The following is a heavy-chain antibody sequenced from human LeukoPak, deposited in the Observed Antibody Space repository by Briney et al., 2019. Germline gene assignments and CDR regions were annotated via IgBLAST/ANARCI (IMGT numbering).Heavy chain of an antibody. CDR2: IYTSGST. J-gene: IGHJ4*02. D-gene: IGHD3-16*02. Sequence: PSETLSLTCTVSGGSISSYYWSWIRQPAGKGLEWIGRIYTSGSTNYNPSLKSRVTMSVDTSKNQFSLKLSSVTAADTAVYYCARAFADYVWGSYRYTIFDYWGQGTLVTVSS. V-gene: IGHV4-4*07. CDR1: GGSISSYY. CDR3: ARAFADYVWGSYRYTIFDY.